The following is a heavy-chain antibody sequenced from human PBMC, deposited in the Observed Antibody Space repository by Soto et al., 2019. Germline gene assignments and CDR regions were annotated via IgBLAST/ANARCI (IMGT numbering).Heavy chain of an antibody. D-gene: IGHD3-3*01. J-gene: IGHJ6*03. CDR3: ARHASGGIFSCYYTRYYYYMDV. CDR1: GGSISSSSYH. V-gene: IGHV4-39*01. CDR2: IYYSGST. Sequence: ASENLYLTCTVYGGSISSSSYHWGWICQPPGKRLEWIGSIYYSGSTYYNPSLKSRVTISVDPSTHQLSLKLSSVTAADTAVYYCARHASGGIFSCYYTRYYYYMDVCGKGTTVTGSS.